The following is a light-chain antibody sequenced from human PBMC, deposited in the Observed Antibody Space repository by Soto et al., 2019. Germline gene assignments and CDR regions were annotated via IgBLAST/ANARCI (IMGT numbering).Light chain of an antibody. CDR1: SSDVGGYNR. Sequence: QSVLTQPRSVSGSPGQSVTISCTGTSSDVGGYNRVSWYQQLPGKAPKLIIYDVTERSSGVPDRFSGSKSGNTASLAISGLQTEDEADYYCYSYACRDTFDVFGPGTKLTVL. CDR3: YSYACRDTFDV. V-gene: IGLV2-11*01. CDR2: DVT. J-gene: IGLJ1*01.